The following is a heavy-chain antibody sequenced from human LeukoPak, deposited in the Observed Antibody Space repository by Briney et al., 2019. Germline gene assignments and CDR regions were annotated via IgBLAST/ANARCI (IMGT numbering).Heavy chain of an antibody. J-gene: IGHJ6*02. D-gene: IGHD6-6*01. V-gene: IGHV3-23*01. CDR1: GFTFSNYA. Sequence: GGSLRLSCAASGFTFSNYARSWVRQAPGKGLEWVSAVNDRGTYYADSVKGRFTISRDNAKNSLYLQMNSLRAEDTAVYYCARIRSEDYYYYYGMDVWGQGTTVTVSS. CDR3: ARIRSEDYYYYYGMDV. CDR2: VNDRGT.